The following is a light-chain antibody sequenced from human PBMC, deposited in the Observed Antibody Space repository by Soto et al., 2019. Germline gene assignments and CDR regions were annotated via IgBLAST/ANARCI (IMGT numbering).Light chain of an antibody. Sequence: IQTTQSASSLSASVGDRVTIACRASQSISNYLNWYQQRPGKAPKLLIFAASSLQSGVPSRFSGSRSGPDFTLTISGLKNEDFATYDCQQRYSSTPTFGQGTKVDI. J-gene: IGKJ1*01. V-gene: IGKV1-39*01. CDR3: QQRYSSTPT. CDR2: AAS. CDR1: QSISNY.